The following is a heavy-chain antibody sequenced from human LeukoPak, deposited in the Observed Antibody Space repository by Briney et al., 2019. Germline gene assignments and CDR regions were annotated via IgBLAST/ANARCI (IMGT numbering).Heavy chain of an antibody. CDR3: ARSLGYCSSTSCRRRNWFDP. CDR2: INPNTGVT. D-gene: IGHD2-2*01. J-gene: IGHJ5*02. CDR1: GYTFTGYY. Sequence: ASVTVSCKASGYTFTGYYMHWVRQAPGQGLTWMGWINPNTGVTNYAQKFQGRVTMTRDTSISTAYMELSRLRSDDTAVYYCARSLGYCSSTSCRRRNWFDPWGQGTLVTVSS. V-gene: IGHV1-2*02.